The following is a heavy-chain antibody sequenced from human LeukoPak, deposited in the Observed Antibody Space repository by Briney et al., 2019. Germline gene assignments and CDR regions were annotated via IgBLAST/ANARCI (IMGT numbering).Heavy chain of an antibody. J-gene: IGHJ4*02. V-gene: IGHV4-34*01. CDR1: GGSFSGYF. CDR3: ARQKFANAAVAGTLDY. Sequence: SETLSLTCAVYGGSFSGYFWIWVRQPPGKGLEWVGEVNHSGSTNYNPSLKSRVTISVDTSKNQFSLKLSSMTAADTAVYYCARQKFANAAVAGTLDYWGQGTLVTVSS. D-gene: IGHD6-19*01. CDR2: VNHSGST.